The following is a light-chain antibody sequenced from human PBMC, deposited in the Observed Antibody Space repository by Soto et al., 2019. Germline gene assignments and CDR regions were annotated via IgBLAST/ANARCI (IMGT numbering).Light chain of an antibody. CDR1: TSDIGSYNY. V-gene: IGLV2-8*01. CDR3: SSFAGTSTVGV. Sequence: QSALSQPPSASGSPGQSVTISCTGTTSDIGSYNYVSWYQQHPGKAPKLLIYEVTKRPSGVPDRFSGSKSGITASLTVSGLQAEDEADYYCSSFAGTSTVGVFGTGTKVTVL. CDR2: EVT. J-gene: IGLJ1*01.